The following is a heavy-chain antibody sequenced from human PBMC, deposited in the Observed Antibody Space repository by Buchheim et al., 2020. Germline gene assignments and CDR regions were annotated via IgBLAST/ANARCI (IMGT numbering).Heavy chain of an antibody. CDR1: GGTFSSYA. D-gene: IGHD3-22*01. J-gene: IGHJ6*02. Sequence: QVQLVQSGAEVKKPGSSVKVSCKASGGTFSSYAISWVRQAPGQGLEWMGGIIPIFGTANYAQKFQGRVTITADESTSTAYMELSSLRSEDTAVYYCASGAYYYYDSSGYPYYYYYGMDVWGQGTT. V-gene: IGHV1-69*01. CDR2: IIPIFGTA. CDR3: ASGAYYYYDSSGYPYYYYYGMDV.